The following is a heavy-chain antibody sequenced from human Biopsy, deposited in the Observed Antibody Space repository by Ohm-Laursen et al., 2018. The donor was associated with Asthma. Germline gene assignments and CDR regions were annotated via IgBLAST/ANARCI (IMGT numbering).Heavy chain of an antibody. D-gene: IGHD3-10*01. V-gene: IGHV5-51*01. CDR2: IFPGDSDT. CDR1: GYIFTSYW. J-gene: IGHJ4*02. CDR3: ARLAYGSGSFFDF. Sequence: ESLGISCKASGYIFTSYWIGWVRQMPGKGLEWMGIIFPGDSDTIYSPSFQGQVTISADKSISTAYLQWSSLKASDTAIYYCARLAYGSGSFFDFWGQGTLVTVSS.